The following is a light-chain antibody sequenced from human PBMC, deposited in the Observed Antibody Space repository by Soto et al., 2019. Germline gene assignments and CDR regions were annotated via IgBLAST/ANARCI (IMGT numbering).Light chain of an antibody. Sequence: DIQMTQSPSTLSASVGDRGTITCRASQSVSSWLAWYQQKPGKAPKLLIYKAANLESGVPSGFHGRGSATEVPLTISGQQPDVLATYCCRQYNGDSTFGRGTKVEIK. J-gene: IGKJ4*01. CDR3: RQYNGDST. CDR1: QSVSSW. CDR2: KAA. V-gene: IGKV1-5*03.